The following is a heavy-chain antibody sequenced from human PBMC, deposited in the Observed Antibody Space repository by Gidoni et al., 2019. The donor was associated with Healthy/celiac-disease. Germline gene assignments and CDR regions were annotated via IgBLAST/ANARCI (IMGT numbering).Heavy chain of an antibody. V-gene: IGHV3-30*18. J-gene: IGHJ4*02. D-gene: IGHD5-18*01. CDR1: GFTFSCYG. CDR3: AKDWGGVYSYGYLGGFDY. CDR2: ISYDGSNK. Sequence: QVQLVESGGGVVQPGRSLRLSCAASGFTFSCYGMPWVRQAEGKGLEWVAVISYDGSNKYYADTVKSRFTITRDNSKNTMYLQMNSLRAEDKAVYYCAKDWGGVYSYGYLGGFDYWGQGTLVTVSS.